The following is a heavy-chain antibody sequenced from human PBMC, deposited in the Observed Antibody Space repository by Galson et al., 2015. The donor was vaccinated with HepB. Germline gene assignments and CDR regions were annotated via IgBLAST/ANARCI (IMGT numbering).Heavy chain of an antibody. Sequence: LRLSCAASGFTFSSFGMHWVRQAPGKGLDWVAVIWYDGSKKYYADSVQGRFSISRDTSKNTLYLQMNSLRAEDTAVYYCAKEALPDYGGITGFHFWGQGTLVTVSS. D-gene: IGHD4-23*01. V-gene: IGHV3-33*06. J-gene: IGHJ4*02. CDR1: GFTFSSFG. CDR3: AKEALPDYGGITGFHF. CDR2: IWYDGSKK.